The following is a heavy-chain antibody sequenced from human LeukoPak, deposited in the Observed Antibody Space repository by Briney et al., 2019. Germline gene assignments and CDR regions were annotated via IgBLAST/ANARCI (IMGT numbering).Heavy chain of an antibody. V-gene: IGHV1-2*02. CDR2: INPNSGGT. D-gene: IGHD2-2*01. CDR1: GYTFTGYY. J-gene: IGHJ4*02. CDR3: ARNQYCSSTSCHKGDMAPDY. Sequence: GASVKVSCKASGYTFTGYYMHWVRQAPGQGLECMGWINPNSGGTNYAQKFQGRVTMTRDTSISTAYMELSRLRSDDTAVYYCARNQYCSSTSCHKGDMAPDYWGQGTLVTVSS.